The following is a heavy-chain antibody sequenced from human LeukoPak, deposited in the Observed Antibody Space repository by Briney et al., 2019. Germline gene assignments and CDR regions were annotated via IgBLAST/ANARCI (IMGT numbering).Heavy chain of an antibody. CDR1: GGSISSYY. J-gene: IGHJ5*02. V-gene: IGHV4-59*01. Sequence: SETLSLTCTVSGGSISSYYWSWIRQPPGKGLEWIGYIYYSGSTNYNPSLKSRVTISVDPYKNQFSLKLSSVTAADTAVYYCARDGGMVRGVIAPSNWFDPWGQGTLVTVSS. D-gene: IGHD3-10*01. CDR3: ARDGGMVRGVIAPSNWFDP. CDR2: IYYSGST.